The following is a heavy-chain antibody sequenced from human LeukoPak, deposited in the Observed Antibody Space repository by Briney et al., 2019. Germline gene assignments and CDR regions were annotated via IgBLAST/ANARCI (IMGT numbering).Heavy chain of an antibody. J-gene: IGHJ4*02. Sequence: PGGSLRLSCAVSGFTFSITWMHWVRQAPGKGLVWVSRINSDGSSTSYADSVKGRFTISRDNVKNTLYLQMNSLRAEGTAVYYCASSSGYYGPPPDSWGQGTLVTVSS. V-gene: IGHV3-74*01. CDR2: INSDGSST. CDR1: GFTFSITW. CDR3: ASSSGYYGPPPDS. D-gene: IGHD3-22*01.